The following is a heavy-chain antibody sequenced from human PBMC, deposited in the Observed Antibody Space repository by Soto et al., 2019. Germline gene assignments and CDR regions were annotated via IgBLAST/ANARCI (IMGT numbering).Heavy chain of an antibody. CDR3: ARERLGGTGPYEQLYCYCYYGKDV. J-gene: IGHJ6*02. V-gene: IGHV3-30-3*01. CDR2: ISYDGSNK. Sequence: PGGSLRLCCTASGFTFSSYAMHCVRQAPGEGLGWLAVISYDGSNKYYAYSVTGRFTISRDNSKNTLYLQRNSLRAEDTAVYYCARERLGGTGPYEQLYCYCYYGKDVWAQGTTVTV. D-gene: IGHD6-25*01. CDR1: GFTFSSYA.